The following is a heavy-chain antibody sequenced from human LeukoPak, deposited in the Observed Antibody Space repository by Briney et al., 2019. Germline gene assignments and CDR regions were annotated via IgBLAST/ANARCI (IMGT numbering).Heavy chain of an antibody. CDR2: IYYSGST. CDR3: ARNSSGWSFDY. CDR1: GGSISSSSYY. D-gene: IGHD6-19*01. J-gene: IGHJ4*02. Sequence: PSETLSLTCTVSGGSISSSSYYWGWIRQPPGKGLEWIGSIYYSGSTCYNPSLKSRVTISVDTSKNQLSLQLSSVTAADTTVYYCARNSSGWSFDYWGQGALVTVSS. V-gene: IGHV4-39*01.